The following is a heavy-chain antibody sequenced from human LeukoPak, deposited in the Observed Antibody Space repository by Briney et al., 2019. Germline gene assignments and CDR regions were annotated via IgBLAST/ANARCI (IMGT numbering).Heavy chain of an antibody. CDR3: ARASYSYDINGWVPFDY. D-gene: IGHD3-22*01. V-gene: IGHV4-34*01. CDR1: GGSFIGFH. J-gene: IGHJ4*02. CDR2: ISHSGST. Sequence: SETLSLTCAVYGGSFIGFHWNWIRQPPGKGLEWIGDISHSGSTNYNPSLTSRVTISVDPSKNQFSLRLSSVTAADTAVYYCARASYSYDINGWVPFDYWGQGTLVTVSS.